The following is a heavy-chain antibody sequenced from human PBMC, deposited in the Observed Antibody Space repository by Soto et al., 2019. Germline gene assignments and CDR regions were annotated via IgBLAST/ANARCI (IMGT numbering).Heavy chain of an antibody. V-gene: IGHV5-51*01. CDR3: ARVLVTIFGRTRYYYGMDV. CDR1: GYSFTSYW. D-gene: IGHD3-3*01. J-gene: IGHJ6*02. Sequence: PGESLKISCKGSGYSFTSYWIGWVRQMPGKGLEWMGIIYPGDSDTRYSPSFQGQATISADKSISTAYLQWSSLKASDTAMYYCARVLVTIFGRTRYYYGMDVWGQGTTVTVSS. CDR2: IYPGDSDT.